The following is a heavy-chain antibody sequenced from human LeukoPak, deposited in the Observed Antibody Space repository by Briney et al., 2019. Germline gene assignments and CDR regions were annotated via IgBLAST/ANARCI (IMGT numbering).Heavy chain of an antibody. J-gene: IGHJ6*03. V-gene: IGHV1-2*02. CDR3: ARDGVPMQWLGSYYYMDV. CDR1: GYMLTEVS. CDR2: INPNSGGT. D-gene: IGHD6-19*01. Sequence: ASVKVSCKVPGYMLTEVSIHWVRQAPGQGLEWMGWINPNSGGTNYAQKFQGRVTMTRDTSISTAYMELSRLRSDDTAVYYCARDGVPMQWLGSYYYMDVWGKGTTVTVSS.